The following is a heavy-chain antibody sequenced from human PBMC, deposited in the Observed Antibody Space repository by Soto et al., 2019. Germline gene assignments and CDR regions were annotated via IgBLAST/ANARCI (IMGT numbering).Heavy chain of an antibody. V-gene: IGHV1-69*01. Sequence: QAQLMQSGAEVKEPGSSVNVSCKASGGTFSGYAISWVRQAPGQGLEWLGGIIPIFGITNYAQKFQNRLTIAADESSATVYMALRSLTSEDSAIYYGARDPRSITGTTSSEDFQHWGQGTLVSVS. J-gene: IGHJ1*01. CDR1: GGTFSGYA. CDR3: ARDPRSITGTTSSEDFQH. D-gene: IGHD1-1*01. CDR2: IIPIFGIT.